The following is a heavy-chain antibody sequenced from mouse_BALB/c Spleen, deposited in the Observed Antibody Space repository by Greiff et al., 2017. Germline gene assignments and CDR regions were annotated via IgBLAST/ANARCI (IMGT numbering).Heavy chain of an antibody. V-gene: IGHV2-9-2*01. CDR2: IWTGGGT. Sequence: ESGPGLVAPSQSLSITCTVSGFSLTSYDISWIRQPPGKGLEWLGVIWTGGGTNYNSAFMSRLSISKDNSKSQVFLKMNSLQTDDTAIYYCVRDGRYGNLDYWGQGTTLTVSS. D-gene: IGHD2-10*02. CDR3: VRDGRYGNLDY. CDR1: GFSLTSYD. J-gene: IGHJ2*01.